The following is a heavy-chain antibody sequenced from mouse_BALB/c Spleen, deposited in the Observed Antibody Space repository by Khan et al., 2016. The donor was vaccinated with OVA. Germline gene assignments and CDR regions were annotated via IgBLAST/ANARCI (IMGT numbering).Heavy chain of an antibody. CDR2: IYPGSGNT. CDR1: GYTFTNYW. D-gene: IGHD1-1*01. Sequence: VQLQESGAELVRPGTSVKMSCKAAGYTFTNYWIGWVKQRPGHGLEWIGDIYPGSGNTNYTEKFKGKATLTADTSSSTAYMQLSSLTSEDSAIYSCARPYYYGSSYDTMDAWGQGTSVTVSS. CDR3: ARPYYYGSSYDTMDA. V-gene: IGHV1-63*02. J-gene: IGHJ4*01.